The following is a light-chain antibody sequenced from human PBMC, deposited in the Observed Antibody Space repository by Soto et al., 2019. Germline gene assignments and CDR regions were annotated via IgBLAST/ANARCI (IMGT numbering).Light chain of an antibody. CDR2: DAS. CDR3: QQGGNWPLT. CDR1: QSVSRY. V-gene: IGKV3-11*01. J-gene: IGKJ5*01. Sequence: EVVLTQSPATLSLSPGERATLSCRASQSVSRYLAWYQQKPGQAPRLLIYDASNRATGIPARFSGSGSGTDFTLTISSLEPEDFAVYYCQQGGNWPLTFGQGTRLEIK.